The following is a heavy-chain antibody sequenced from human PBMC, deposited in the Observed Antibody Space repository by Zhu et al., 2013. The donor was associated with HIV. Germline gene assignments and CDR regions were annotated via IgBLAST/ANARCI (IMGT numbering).Heavy chain of an antibody. CDR3: AKDWRSVVIAGAFDC. CDR2: ISGSGRST. J-gene: IGHJ4*02. CDR1: GFTFSSYA. D-gene: IGHD2-15*01. Sequence: EVQLLESGGGLVQPGGSLRLSCAASGFTFSSYAMSWVRQAPGKGLEWVSAISGSGRSTYYGDSVKGRFTISRDNPSDTLFLEMNSLRAEDTATYFCAKDWRSVVIAGAFDCWGQGALVTVSS. V-gene: IGHV3-23*01.